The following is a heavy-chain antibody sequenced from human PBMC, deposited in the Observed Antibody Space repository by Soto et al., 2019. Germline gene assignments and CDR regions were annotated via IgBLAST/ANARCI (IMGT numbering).Heavy chain of an antibody. J-gene: IGHJ2*01. V-gene: IGHV5-51*01. CDR1: GYNFISYW. CDR3: ARQIKGNEILNGSRYRYFDI. Sequence: PGESLKISCKASGYNFISYWIGWARQMPGRDLEWVAMIFPGDSDTTYSPSFQGRVSVSVDKSSTSAYLHWSGLTASDSGIYYCARQIKGNEILNGSRYRYFDIWGRGTRVTVSS. CDR2: IFPGDSDT. D-gene: IGHD1-1*01.